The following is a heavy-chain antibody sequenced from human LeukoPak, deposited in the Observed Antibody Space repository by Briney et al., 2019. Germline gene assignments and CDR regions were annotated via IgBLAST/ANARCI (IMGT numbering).Heavy chain of an antibody. V-gene: IGHV1-18*01. D-gene: IGHD2-2*02. J-gene: IGHJ4*02. Sequence: ASVKVSCKASGYTFTSYGISWVRQAPGQGLEWMGWISAYNGNTNYAQKLRGRVTMTTDTSTSTAYMELRSLRSDDTAVYYCARDLKRYCSSTSCYTLDYWGQGTLVTVSS. CDR1: GYTFTSYG. CDR2: ISAYNGNT. CDR3: ARDLKRYCSSTSCYTLDY.